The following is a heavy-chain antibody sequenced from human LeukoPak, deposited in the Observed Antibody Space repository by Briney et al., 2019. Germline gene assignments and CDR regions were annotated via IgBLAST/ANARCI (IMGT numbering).Heavy chain of an antibody. CDR1: GGSVSSSNYY. D-gene: IGHD5-24*01. J-gene: IGHJ4*02. CDR2: IFYSGST. V-gene: IGHV4-39*07. CDR3: ASERWSLRSYFDY. Sequence: SETLSLTCTVSGGSVSSSNYYWAWIRQPPGKGLEWIGTIFYSGSTYYSPSLKSRVTISIDTSMTQFSLKLSSVTAADTAMYYCASERWSLRSYFDYWGQGILVTVSS.